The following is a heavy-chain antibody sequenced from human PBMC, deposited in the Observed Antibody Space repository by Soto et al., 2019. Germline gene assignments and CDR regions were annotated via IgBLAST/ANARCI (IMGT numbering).Heavy chain of an antibody. J-gene: IGHJ4*02. Sequence: GGSLRLSCAASRFTFSTYEMNWVRQAPGKGLGWVSYISSSGNTVYYADSVKGRFTISRDNTRNSLYLQMNSLRDEDTALYYCVRYCSTTLCNGVATRTFDYWGQGTLVTVSS. CDR3: VRYCSTTLCNGVATRTFDY. D-gene: IGHD2-2*01. V-gene: IGHV3-48*03. CDR1: RFTFSTYE. CDR2: ISSSGNTV.